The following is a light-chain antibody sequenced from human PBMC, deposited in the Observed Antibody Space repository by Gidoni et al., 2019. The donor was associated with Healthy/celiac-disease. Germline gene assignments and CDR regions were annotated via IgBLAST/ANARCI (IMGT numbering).Light chain of an antibody. Sequence: DIQMTQSPSSLSASVGDRVTITCRASQSISSYLNWYQQKPGKAPKLLIYAASSLQSGVPSRFSGSGSGTDFTLTISSLQPEDFATYYCQQSYSTPPKLTFXGXTKVEIK. CDR1: QSISSY. CDR3: QQSYSTPPKLT. V-gene: IGKV1-39*01. J-gene: IGKJ4*01. CDR2: AAS.